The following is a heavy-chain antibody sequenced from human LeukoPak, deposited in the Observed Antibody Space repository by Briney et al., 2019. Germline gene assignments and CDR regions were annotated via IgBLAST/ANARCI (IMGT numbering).Heavy chain of an antibody. J-gene: IGHJ4*02. D-gene: IGHD6-13*01. CDR3: ARLEAAAGPQGDYFDY. CDR2: IYYSGST. Sequence: KPSETLSLTCTVSGGSISSSSYYWGWIRQPPGKGLEWIGSIYYSGSTYYNPSLKSRVTISVDTSKNQFSLKLSSVTAADTAVYYCARLEAAAGPQGDYFDYWGQGTLVTVSS. V-gene: IGHV4-39*01. CDR1: GGSISSSSYY.